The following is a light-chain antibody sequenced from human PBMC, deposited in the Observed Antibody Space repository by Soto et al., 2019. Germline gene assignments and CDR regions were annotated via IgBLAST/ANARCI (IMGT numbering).Light chain of an antibody. CDR3: SSYTGSNKVV. CDR1: SSDVGGYSY. CDR2: EVN. Sequence: QSALTQPPSASGSPGQSVTISCTGASSDVGGYSYVSWYQQHPVKAPKLMIYEVNKRPSGVPDRFSGSKSGNPAYLTVSGLQAEDEDDYYCSSYTGSNKVVFGGGTKLTVL. V-gene: IGLV2-8*01. J-gene: IGLJ2*01.